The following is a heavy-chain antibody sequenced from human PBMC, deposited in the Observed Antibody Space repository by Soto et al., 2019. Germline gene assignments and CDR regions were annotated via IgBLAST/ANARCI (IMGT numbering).Heavy chain of an antibody. CDR1: GYTLTELS. Sequence: ASVKVSYKVSGYTLTELSMHWVRQAPGKGLEWMGGFDPEDGETIYAQKFQGRVTMTEDTSTDTAYMELSSLRSEDTAVYYCATYLKRTIPSGSYFDYWGQGTLVTVSS. D-gene: IGHD1-26*01. CDR3: ATYLKRTIPSGSYFDY. V-gene: IGHV1-24*01. CDR2: FDPEDGET. J-gene: IGHJ4*02.